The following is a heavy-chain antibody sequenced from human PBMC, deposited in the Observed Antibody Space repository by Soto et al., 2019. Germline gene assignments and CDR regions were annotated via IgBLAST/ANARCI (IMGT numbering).Heavy chain of an antibody. CDR3: ARVPGLARDY. CDR1: GGSVSSGSYY. J-gene: IGHJ4*02. V-gene: IGHV4-61*01. D-gene: IGHD3-9*01. CDR2: IYYTGST. Sequence: PSETLSLTCTVSGGSVSSGSYYWSWIRQPPGKGLEWIGYIYYTGSTNYNPSLKSRVTISVDMSKNQFYLTLSSVTTADTAVYYCARVPGLARDYWGQGTLVTVSS.